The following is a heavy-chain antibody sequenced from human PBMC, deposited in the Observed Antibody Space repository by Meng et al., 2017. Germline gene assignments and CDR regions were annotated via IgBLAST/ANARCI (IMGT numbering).Heavy chain of an antibody. V-gene: IGHV4-39*07. CDR3: ARDNPFTGGHGMDV. CDR2: IYYSGST. Sequence: SETLSLTCTVSGGSISSSSYYWGWIRQPPGKGLEWIGSIYYSGSTYYNPSLKSRVTISVDTSKNQFSLQVRSVTPEDTAVYYCARDNPFTGGHGMDVWGQGTTVTVSS. CDR1: GGSISSSSYY. D-gene: IGHD1-14*01. J-gene: IGHJ6*02.